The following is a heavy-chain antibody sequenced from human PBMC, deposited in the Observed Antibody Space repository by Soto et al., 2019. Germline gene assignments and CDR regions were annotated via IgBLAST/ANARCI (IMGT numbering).Heavy chain of an antibody. CDR2: ISSSGSTI. CDR3: ASKVAGHYYYYYGMDV. D-gene: IGHD6-19*01. CDR1: GFTFSDYY. V-gene: IGHV3-11*01. J-gene: IGHJ6*02. Sequence: VGSLRLSCAASGFTFSDYYMSWIRQAPGKGLEWVSYISSSGSTIYYADSVKGRFTISRDNAKNSLYLQMNSLRAEDTAVYYCASKVAGHYYYYYGMDVCGQGTTVTVSS.